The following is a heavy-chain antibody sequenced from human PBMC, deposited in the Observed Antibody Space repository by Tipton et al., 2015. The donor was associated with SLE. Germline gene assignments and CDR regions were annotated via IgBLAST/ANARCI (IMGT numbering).Heavy chain of an antibody. CDR2: TYYRSKWYN. V-gene: IGHV6-1*01. D-gene: IGHD6-13*01. J-gene: IGHJ4*02. CDR1: GDSVSRKSAA. CDR3: ARGAYRVPYSSSRHYFDY. Sequence: GLVKPSQTLSLTCAISGDSVSRKSAAWNWIRQSPSRGLEWLGRTYYRSKWYNDYAESVKSRITINPDTSKNQFSLQLNSVTPEDTAVYYCARGAYRVPYSSSRHYFDYWGQGTLVTVSS.